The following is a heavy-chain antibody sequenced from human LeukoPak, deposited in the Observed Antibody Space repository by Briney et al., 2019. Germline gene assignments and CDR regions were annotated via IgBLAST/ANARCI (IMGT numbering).Heavy chain of an antibody. CDR2: IYYSGST. J-gene: IGHJ3*02. Sequence: SETLSLTCTVSGGSISSYYWSWIRQPPGKGLEWIGYIYYSGSTNYNPSLKSRVTISVDTSKNQFSLKLSSVTAADTAVYYCARGGRGYKDAFDIWGQGTMVTVSS. CDR1: GGSISSYY. CDR3: ARGGRGYKDAFDI. D-gene: IGHD5-24*01. V-gene: IGHV4-59*08.